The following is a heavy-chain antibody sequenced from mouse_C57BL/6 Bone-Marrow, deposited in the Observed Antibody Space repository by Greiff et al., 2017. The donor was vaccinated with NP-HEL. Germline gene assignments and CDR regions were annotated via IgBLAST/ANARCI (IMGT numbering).Heavy chain of an antibody. D-gene: IGHD1-1*01. CDR2: IDPSDSYT. CDR1: GYTFTSYW. J-gene: IGHJ2*01. CDR3: ARWTVGRFDY. Sequence: QVQLQQPGAELVKPGASVKLSCKASGYTFTSYWMQWVKQRPGQGLEWIGEIDPSDSYTNYNQKFKGKATLTVDTSSSTAYMQLSSLTSEDSAVYYCARWTVGRFDYWGQGTTLTVSS. V-gene: IGHV1-50*01.